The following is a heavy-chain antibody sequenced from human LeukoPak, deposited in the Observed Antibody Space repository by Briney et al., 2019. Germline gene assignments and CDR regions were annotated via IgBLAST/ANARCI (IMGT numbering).Heavy chain of an antibody. D-gene: IGHD3-9*01. J-gene: IGHJ6*02. V-gene: IGHV1-2*02. Sequence: ASVKVSCKASGYTFTGYYMHWVRQAPGQGLEWMGWINPNSGGTNYAQKFQGRVTMTRDTSISTAYMELSRLRSDDTAVYYCARVRIRYLSQGFYYYYGMDVWGQGTTVTVSS. CDR3: ARVRIRYLSQGFYYYYGMDV. CDR2: INPNSGGT. CDR1: GYTFTGYY.